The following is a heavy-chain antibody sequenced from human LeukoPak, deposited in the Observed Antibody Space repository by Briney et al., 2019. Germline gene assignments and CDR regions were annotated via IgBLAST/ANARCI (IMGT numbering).Heavy chain of an antibody. CDR2: IATSGST. V-gene: IGHV4-61*02. CDR1: GGAISNGTYY. Sequence: PSETLSLTCSVSGGAISNGTYYWSWIRQPAGKGLEWTGRIATSGSTDHNPSLKSRVTISVDTSKNQFSLKLISVTAADTAMYYCAVARGVRGAGNWFDPWGQGTLVTVSS. CDR3: AVARGVRGAGNWFDP. D-gene: IGHD3-10*01. J-gene: IGHJ5*02.